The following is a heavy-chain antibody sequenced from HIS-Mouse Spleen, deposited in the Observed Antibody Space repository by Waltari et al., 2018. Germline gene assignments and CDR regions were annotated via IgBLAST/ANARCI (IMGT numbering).Heavy chain of an antibody. J-gene: IGHJ5*02. CDR3: ARGRGIVVPPEGFDP. CDR2: INHSGST. D-gene: IGHD3-22*01. Sequence: QVQLQQWGAGLLKPSETLSLTCAVYGGSFSGYYWSWIRQPPGKGLEWIGEINHSGSTTYNPSLKIRVTISVDTSKNQFSLKLSSVTAADTAVYYCARGRGIVVPPEGFDPWGQGTLVTVSS. V-gene: IGHV4-34*01. CDR1: GGSFSGYY.